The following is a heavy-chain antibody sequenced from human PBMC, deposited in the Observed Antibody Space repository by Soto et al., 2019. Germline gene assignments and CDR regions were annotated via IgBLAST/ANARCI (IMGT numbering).Heavy chain of an antibody. D-gene: IGHD3-10*01. CDR1: GFSLTTDRVG. J-gene: IGHJ4*02. V-gene: IGHV2-5*02. Sequence: QITLKESGPTLVKPTQTLTLTCTFSGFSLTTDRVGVGWIRQPPGEALEWLAVIYWDDSKTYRPSLESRLTITKDTSKTLVALTMTNMDSLDTATYYCAHAYGWRSLYWGQGTLVTVSS. CDR2: IYWDDSK. CDR3: AHAYGWRSLY.